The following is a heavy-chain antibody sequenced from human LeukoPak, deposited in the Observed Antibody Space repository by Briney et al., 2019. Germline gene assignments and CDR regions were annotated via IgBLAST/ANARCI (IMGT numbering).Heavy chain of an antibody. V-gene: IGHV3-23*01. CDR1: GFTFSSYA. CDR2: ISGSGGST. CDR3: AKLDGYNPATIDY. J-gene: IGHJ4*02. D-gene: IGHD5-12*01. Sequence: PGGSLRLSCAASGFTFSSYAMSWVRQAPGKGLEWVSAISGSGGSTYYADSVKGRFPISRDNSKNTLYLQMNSLRAEDTAVYYCAKLDGYNPATIDYWGQGTLVTVSS.